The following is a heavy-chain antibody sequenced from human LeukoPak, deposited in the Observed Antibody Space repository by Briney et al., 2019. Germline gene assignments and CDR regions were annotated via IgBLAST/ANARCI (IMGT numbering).Heavy chain of an antibody. D-gene: IGHD3-10*01. Sequence: SVKVSCKASGYTFTSYDMNWVRQAPGQGLEWMGRIIPIIGVVNYAQKFQGRVTITADTSTAYLELSSLRSDDTAVYYCAKVSHGASDWGQGTLVTVSS. CDR3: AKVSHGASD. V-gene: IGHV1-69*04. CDR1: GYTFTSYD. CDR2: IIPIIGVV. J-gene: IGHJ4*02.